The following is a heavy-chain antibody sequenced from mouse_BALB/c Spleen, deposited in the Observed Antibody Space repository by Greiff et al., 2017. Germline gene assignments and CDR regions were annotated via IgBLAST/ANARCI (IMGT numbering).Heavy chain of an antibody. J-gene: IGHJ3*01. CDR1: GFSLTSYG. Sequence: VHLVESGPGLVQPSQSLSITCTVSGFSLTSYGVHWVRQSPGKGLEWLGVIWSGGSTDYNAAFISRLSISKDNSKSQVFFKMNSLQANDTAIYYCAEITTVAYWGQGTLVTVSA. V-gene: IGHV2-2*02. CDR2: IWSGGST. D-gene: IGHD2-4*01. CDR3: AEITTVAY.